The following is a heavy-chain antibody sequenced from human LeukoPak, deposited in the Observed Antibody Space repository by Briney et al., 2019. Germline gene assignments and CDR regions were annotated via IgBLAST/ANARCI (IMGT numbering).Heavy chain of an antibody. V-gene: IGHV3-23*01. J-gene: IGHJ4*02. CDR1: GFTFSSYA. Sequence: PGGSLRLSCAASGFTFSSYAMSWVRQAPGKGLEWVSAISGSGDRTYYADSVKGRFTISRDNSKNTLYLQMKGLRAEDTAVYHCAKVPLRYFREYSDYWGQGTLVTVSS. CDR3: AKVPLRYFREYSDY. D-gene: IGHD3-9*01. CDR2: ISGSGDRT.